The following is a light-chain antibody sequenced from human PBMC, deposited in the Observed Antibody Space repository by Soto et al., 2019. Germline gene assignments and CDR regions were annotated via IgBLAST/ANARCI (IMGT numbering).Light chain of an antibody. CDR3: QVWDSSSDHWV. CDR2: DDS. V-gene: IGLV3-21*02. Sequence: SYELTQPPSVSVAPGQTAKITCGGNNIRSKSVHWYQQKPGQAPVLVVSDDSDRPSGIPERFSGANSGNTATLTISRVEVGDEADFFCQVWDSSSDHWVFGGGTKVTVL. J-gene: IGLJ3*02. CDR1: NIRSKS.